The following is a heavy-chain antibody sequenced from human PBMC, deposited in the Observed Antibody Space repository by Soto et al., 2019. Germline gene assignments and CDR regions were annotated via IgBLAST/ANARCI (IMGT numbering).Heavy chain of an antibody. CDR3: AKGQNSGTYRFYFDY. CDR2: ISASGGST. CDR1: GITLSSYA. D-gene: IGHD1-26*01. Sequence: GSLRLSCAASGITLSSYAMSWVRQAPGKGPEWVSGISASGGSTSYADSVKGRFTISRDNSKNTLYLQMNSLRADDTAVYHCAKGQNSGTYRFYFDYWGQGALVTVSS. V-gene: IGHV3-23*01. J-gene: IGHJ4*02.